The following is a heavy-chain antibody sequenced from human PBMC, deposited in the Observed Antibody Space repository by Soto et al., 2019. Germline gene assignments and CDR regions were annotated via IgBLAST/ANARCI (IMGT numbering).Heavy chain of an antibody. CDR1: GFTFSSYG. D-gene: IGHD2-15*01. CDR2: ISYDGSNN. J-gene: IGHJ4*02. Sequence: QVQLVESGGGVVQPGRSLRLSCAASGFTFSSYGMHWVRQAPGKGLEWVAVISYDGSNNYYADSVKGRLTISRDNSKNTLYLQMNSLRAEDTAVYYCAKHTYSGPLDYWGQGTLVTVSS. CDR3: AKHTYSGPLDY. V-gene: IGHV3-30*18.